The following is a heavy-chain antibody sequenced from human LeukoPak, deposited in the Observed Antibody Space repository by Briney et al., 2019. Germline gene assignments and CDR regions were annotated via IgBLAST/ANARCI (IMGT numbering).Heavy chain of an antibody. V-gene: IGHV1-46*01. CDR3: ARDVPYSSGWSYYYYGMDV. Sequence: ASVKVSCKASGGTFSSYAISWVRQAPGQGLEWMGIINPSGGSTSYAQKFQGRVTMTRDTSTSTVYMELSSLRSEGTAVYYCARDVPYSSGWSYYYYGMDVWGQGTTVTVSS. J-gene: IGHJ6*02. CDR2: INPSGGST. D-gene: IGHD6-19*01. CDR1: GGTFSSYA.